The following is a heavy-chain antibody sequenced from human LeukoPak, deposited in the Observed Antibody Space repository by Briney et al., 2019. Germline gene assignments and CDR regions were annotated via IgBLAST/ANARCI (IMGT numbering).Heavy chain of an antibody. V-gene: IGHV1-69*13. CDR3: ASIAVAADFDY. D-gene: IGHD6-19*01. CDR2: IIPIFGTA. Sequence: SVKVSCKASGGTFSSYAISWVRQAPGQGLEWMGGIIPIFGTANYAQKFQGRVTITADESTSTAYMELSSLRSDDTAVYYCASIAVAADFDYWGQGTLVTVSS. CDR1: GGTFSSYA. J-gene: IGHJ4*02.